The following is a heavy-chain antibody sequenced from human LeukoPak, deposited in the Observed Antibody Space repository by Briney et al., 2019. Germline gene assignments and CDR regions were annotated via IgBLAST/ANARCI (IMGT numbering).Heavy chain of an antibody. Sequence: PSETLSLTRTVSGGSISSYYWSWIRQPPGKGLEWIGYIYYSGSTNYNPSLKSRVTISVDTSKNQFSLKLSSVTAADTAVYYCAREVGYYYGMDVWGQGTTVTVSS. CDR2: IYYSGST. D-gene: IGHD1-26*01. J-gene: IGHJ6*02. CDR3: AREVGYYYGMDV. V-gene: IGHV4-59*01. CDR1: GGSISSYY.